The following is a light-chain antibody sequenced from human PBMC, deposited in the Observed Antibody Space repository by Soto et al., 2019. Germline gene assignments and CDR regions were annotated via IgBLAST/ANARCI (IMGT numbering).Light chain of an antibody. V-gene: IGKV1-5*03. CDR1: QSISSW. CDR3: QQYSSSSQT. Sequence: DIQMAQSPSTVSASVGYRVTITCLASQSISSWLAWYQQKPGKAPKLLIYKASSLESGVPSRFSGSGSGTEFTLTISSLQPDDFATYYCQQYSSSSQTFGQGTKVDI. J-gene: IGKJ1*01. CDR2: KAS.